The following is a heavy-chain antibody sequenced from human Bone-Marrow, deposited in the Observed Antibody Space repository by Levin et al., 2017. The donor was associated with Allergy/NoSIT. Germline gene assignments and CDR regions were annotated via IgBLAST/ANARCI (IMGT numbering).Heavy chain of an antibody. CDR2: INPNSGGT. CDR1: GYTFTGYY. Sequence: ASVKVSCKASGYTFTGYYMHWVRQAPGQGLEWMGRINPNSGGTNYAQKFQGRVTMTRDTSISTAYMELSRLRSDDTAVYYCARGRSTSCYEDYWGQGTLVTVSS. CDR3: ARGRSTSCYEDY. V-gene: IGHV1-2*06. D-gene: IGHD2-2*01. J-gene: IGHJ4*02.